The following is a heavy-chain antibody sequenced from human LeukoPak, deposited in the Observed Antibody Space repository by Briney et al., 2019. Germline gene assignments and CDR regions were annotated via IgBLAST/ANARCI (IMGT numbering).Heavy chain of an antibody. J-gene: IGHJ4*02. CDR3: ARGYTIDY. D-gene: IGHD2-2*02. V-gene: IGHV3-23*01. CDR1: GFTFSSYT. CDR2: ISGSGGST. Sequence: PGGSLRPSCAASGFTFSSYTMTWVRQAPGKGLEWVSAISGSGGSTNYADSVKGRFTISRDNSKNTLYLQMNSLRAEDTAVYYCARGYTIDYWGQGTLVTVSS.